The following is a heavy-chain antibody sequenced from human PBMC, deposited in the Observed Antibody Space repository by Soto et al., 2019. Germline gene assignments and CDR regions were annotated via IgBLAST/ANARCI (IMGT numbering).Heavy chain of an antibody. CDR2: IYYSGST. D-gene: IGHD6-19*01. Sequence: SETLSLTCTVSGGSISSSSYFWGWIRQPPGKGLEWIGSIYYSGSTYYNPSLKSRVTVSVDTSKNQFSLKLSSVTAADTAFDYCATHKWLAPFDYWGQGTLVTVSS. CDR1: GGSISSSSYF. V-gene: IGHV4-39*01. CDR3: ATHKWLAPFDY. J-gene: IGHJ4*02.